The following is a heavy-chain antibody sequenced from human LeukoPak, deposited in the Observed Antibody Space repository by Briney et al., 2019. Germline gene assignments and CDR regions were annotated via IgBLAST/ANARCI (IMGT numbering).Heavy chain of an antibody. V-gene: IGHV1-2*02. CDR3: AREEYGFDP. J-gene: IGHJ5*02. CDR2: INPKSGGT. Sequence: ASVKVSCKASGYTFTGYYKHWVRQAPGQGLEWMGWINPKSGGTNYAQKFQGRVTMTRDTSIHTAYMELSRLRSDDTAVYYCAREEYGFDPWGQGTLVTVSS. CDR1: GYTFTGYY. D-gene: IGHD2-2*01.